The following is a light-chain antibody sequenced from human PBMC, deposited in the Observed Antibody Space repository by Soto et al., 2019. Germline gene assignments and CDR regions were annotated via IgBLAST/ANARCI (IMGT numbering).Light chain of an antibody. CDR2: DAP. V-gene: IGKV1-39*01. J-gene: IGKJ2*01. CDR3: QQSYNSPYS. Sequence: DIQMTQSPASLSASVGDRVTITCRASQAINKNLNWYRHKLGKAPELLIYDAPDSQAGVTSRFCGSGSGADFTLIISGLQPEDFATYYCQQSYNSPYSFGQGTKLEIK. CDR1: QAINKN.